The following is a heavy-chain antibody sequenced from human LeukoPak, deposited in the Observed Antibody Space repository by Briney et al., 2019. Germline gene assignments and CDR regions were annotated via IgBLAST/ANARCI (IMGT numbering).Heavy chain of an antibody. CDR1: GGTFSSYA. J-gene: IGHJ6*03. CDR2: ITPIFGTA. CDR3: ARVGIFRGYMDV. D-gene: IGHD2-15*01. V-gene: IGHV1-69*06. Sequence: GASVKVSCKASGGTFSSYAISWVRQAPGQGLEWMGGITPIFGTANYAQKFQGRVTITADKSTSTAYMELSSLRSEDAAVYYCARVGIFRGYMDVWGKGTTVTVSS.